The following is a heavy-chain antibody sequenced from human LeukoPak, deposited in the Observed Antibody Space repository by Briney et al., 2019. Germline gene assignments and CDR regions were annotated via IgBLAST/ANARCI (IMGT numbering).Heavy chain of an antibody. CDR2: IIPIFGTA. CDR1: GGTFSRYA. Sequence: ASVKVSCKASGGTFSRYAISWMRQAPGQGLEWMGGIIPIFGTANYAQKFQGRVTITADESTSTAYMELSSLRSEDTAVYYCAAGYYDSSGYYSNYFDYWGQGTLVTVSS. CDR3: AAGYYDSSGYYSNYFDY. V-gene: IGHV1-69*01. J-gene: IGHJ4*02. D-gene: IGHD3-22*01.